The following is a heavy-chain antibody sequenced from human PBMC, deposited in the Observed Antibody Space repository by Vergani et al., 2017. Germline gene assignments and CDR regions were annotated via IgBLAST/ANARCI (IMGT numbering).Heavy chain of an antibody. D-gene: IGHD3-10*01. CDR3: ARSGRAAHDLNWCDP. CDR1: GGSISSYY. V-gene: IGHV4-59*01. Sequence: QVQLQESGPGLVKPSETLSLTCTVSGGSISSYYWSWIRQPPGRGLEWIGYIYYSGSTNNNPSLKSRVTISVDTSKNQFSLKLSSVTAADTSVYYCARSGRAAHDLNWCDPWGQGTLVTVSS. CDR2: IYYSGST. J-gene: IGHJ5*02.